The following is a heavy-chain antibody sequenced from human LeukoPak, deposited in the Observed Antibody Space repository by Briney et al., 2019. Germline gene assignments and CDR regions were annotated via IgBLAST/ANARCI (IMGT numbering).Heavy chain of an antibody. Sequence: GESLKISCKGSGYSLTSYWIGWVRQMPGKGLEWMGIIYPGDSDTRYSPSFQGQVTISADKSISTAYLQWSSLKASDTAMYYCARSEQSYYYGSGSRYYYYYYYMDVWGKGTTVTVSS. J-gene: IGHJ6*03. CDR2: IYPGDSDT. CDR1: GYSLTSYW. V-gene: IGHV5-51*01. CDR3: ARSEQSYYYGSGSRYYYYYYYMDV. D-gene: IGHD3-10*01.